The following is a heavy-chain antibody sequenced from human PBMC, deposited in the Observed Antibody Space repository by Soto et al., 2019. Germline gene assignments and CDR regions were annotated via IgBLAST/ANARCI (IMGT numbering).Heavy chain of an antibody. D-gene: IGHD6-25*01. V-gene: IGHV4-31*03. CDR1: GDSITTDGYS. CDR3: ARGVEGRLASFGC. CDR2: IYYSGST. Sequence: QVQLQESGPGLVKPSQTLSLTCTVSGDSITTDGYSWTWIRQHPGKGLEYIGYIYYSGSTHYRPSLKSRVISLMDTSKNQFSLKMRAVTAADTAVYYCARGVEGRLASFGCWCQGTLVSVYS. J-gene: IGHJ4*02.